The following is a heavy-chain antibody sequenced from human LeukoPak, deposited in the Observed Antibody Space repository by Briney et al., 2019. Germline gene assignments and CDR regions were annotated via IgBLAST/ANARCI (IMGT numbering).Heavy chain of an antibody. J-gene: IGHJ4*02. CDR2: ISSSSSYI. CDR1: EFSFSSYS. D-gene: IGHD2-15*01. V-gene: IGHV3-21*04. CDR3: AKAPVTSCRGAFCYPFDY. Sequence: GGSLRLSCAASEFSFSSYSMNWVRQAPGKGLEWVSSISSSSSYIYYADSVKGRFTISRDTSRSTLYLQMNSLRAEDAAVYYCAKAPVTSCRGAFCYPFDYWGQGTLVTVSS.